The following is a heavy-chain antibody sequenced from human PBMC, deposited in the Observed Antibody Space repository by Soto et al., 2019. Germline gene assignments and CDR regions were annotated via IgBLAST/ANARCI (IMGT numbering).Heavy chain of an antibody. CDR1: GFTFSSYA. CDR3: ARRYCSGGSCYSNRYYYYMDV. V-gene: IGHV3-23*01. D-gene: IGHD2-15*01. Sequence: PGGSLRLSCAASGFTFSSYAMSWVRQAPGKGLEWVSAISGSGGSTYYADSVKGRFTISRDNSKNTLYLQMNSLRAEDTAVYYCARRYCSGGSCYSNRYYYYMDVWGKGTTVTVSS. CDR2: ISGSGGST. J-gene: IGHJ6*03.